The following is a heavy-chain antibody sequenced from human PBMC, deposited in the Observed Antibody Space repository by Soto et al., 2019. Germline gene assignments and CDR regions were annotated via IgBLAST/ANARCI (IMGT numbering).Heavy chain of an antibody. CDR2: IWYDGSNK. Sequence: QVQLVESGGGVVQPGRSLRLSCAASGFTFSSYGMHRVRQAPGKGLEWVAVIWYDGSNKYYADSVKGRFTISRDNSKNTLYLQMNSLRAEDTAVYYCAREGIAAAGIGWFDPWGQGTLVTVSS. D-gene: IGHD6-13*01. V-gene: IGHV3-33*01. J-gene: IGHJ5*02. CDR1: GFTFSSYG. CDR3: AREGIAAAGIGWFDP.